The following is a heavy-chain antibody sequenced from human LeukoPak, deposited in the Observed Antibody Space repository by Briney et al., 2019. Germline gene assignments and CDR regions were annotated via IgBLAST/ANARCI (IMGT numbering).Heavy chain of an antibody. CDR1: GGSISGYY. J-gene: IGHJ5*02. V-gene: IGHV4-4*07. Sequence: SETLSLTCTVSGGSISGYYWSWIRQPAGKGLEWIGRIYTSGSTNYNPSLKSRVTMSVDTSKNQFSLKLSSVTAADTAVYYCARENYDFWSGYHRINWFDPWGQGTLVTVSS. CDR3: ARENYDFWSGYHRINWFDP. CDR2: IYTSGST. D-gene: IGHD3-3*01.